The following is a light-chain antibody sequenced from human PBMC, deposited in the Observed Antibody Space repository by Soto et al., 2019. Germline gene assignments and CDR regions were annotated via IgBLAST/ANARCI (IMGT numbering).Light chain of an antibody. Sequence: QSVLTQPPSASGTPGQRVTISCSGSSSNIGSNYVYWYQQLPGTAPKLLIYRNNQRPSGVPDRFSGSKSGTSASLAITGLQAEDEGDYYCQSNDSSLSGYVFGTGTKLTVL. V-gene: IGLV1-47*01. CDR2: RNN. CDR1: SSNIGSNY. CDR3: QSNDSSLSGYV. J-gene: IGLJ1*01.